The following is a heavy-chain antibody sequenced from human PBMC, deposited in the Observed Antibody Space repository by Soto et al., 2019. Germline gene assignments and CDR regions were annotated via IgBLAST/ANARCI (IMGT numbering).Heavy chain of an antibody. D-gene: IGHD6-25*01. CDR1: GGSVSSGSYY. J-gene: IGHJ3*02. V-gene: IGHV4-61*01. CDR2: IYYSGST. CDR3: ARTGYRPGRCGHDASDI. Sequence: SETLSLTCTVSGGSVSSGSYYWSWIRQPPGKGLEWIGYIYYSGSTNYNPSLKSRVTISVDTSKNQFSLKLSSVTAADTAVYYCARTGYRPGRCGHDASDIQGQGTRSTVSS.